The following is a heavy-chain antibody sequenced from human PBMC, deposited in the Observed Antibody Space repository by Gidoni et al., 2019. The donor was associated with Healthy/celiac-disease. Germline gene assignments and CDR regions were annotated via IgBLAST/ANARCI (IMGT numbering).Heavy chain of an antibody. J-gene: IGHJ4*02. CDR2: IYWDDDK. CDR1: GFSLSTSGVG. CDR3: AHRQRPGLPLDY. V-gene: IGHV2-5*02. D-gene: IGHD2-15*01. Sequence: QITLKESGPTLVKPTQTLPLTCTFSGFSLSTSGVGVGWIRQPPGKALEWLALIYWDDDKRYSPSLKSRLTITKDTSKNQVVLTMTNMDPVDTATYYCAHRQRPGLPLDYWGQGTLVTVSS.